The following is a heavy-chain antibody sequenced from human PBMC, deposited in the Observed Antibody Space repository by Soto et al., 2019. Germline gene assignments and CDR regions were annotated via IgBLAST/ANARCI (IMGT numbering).Heavy chain of an antibody. CDR2: IYYSGST. V-gene: IGHV4-31*03. CDR1: GGSISSGGYY. J-gene: IGHJ4*02. Sequence: SETLSLTCTVSGGSISSGGYYWSWIRQHPGKGREWIGYIYYSGSTYYNPSLKSRVTISVDTSKNQFSLKLSSVTAADTAVYYCAREFSSWVDYWGQGTLVTVSS. D-gene: IGHD6-13*01. CDR3: AREFSSWVDY.